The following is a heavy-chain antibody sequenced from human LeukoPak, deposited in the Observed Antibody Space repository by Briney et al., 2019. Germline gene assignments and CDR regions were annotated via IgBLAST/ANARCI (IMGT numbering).Heavy chain of an antibody. V-gene: IGHV1-2*02. J-gene: IGHJ4*02. D-gene: IGHD3-10*01. CDR3: ARAMVRGVIIPHY. CDR1: GYTFTVYY. Sequence: ASVTVSFKASGYTFTVYYMHWVRQAPGQGGEWMGWINTNSGGTNYAQKFQGRVTMTRDTSISTAYMELSRLRSDDTAVYYCARAMVRGVIIPHYWGQGTLVTVSS. CDR2: INTNSGGT.